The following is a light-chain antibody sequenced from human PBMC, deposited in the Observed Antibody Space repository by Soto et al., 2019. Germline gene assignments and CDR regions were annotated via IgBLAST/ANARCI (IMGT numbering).Light chain of an antibody. CDR3: QHYNSPEWT. J-gene: IGKJ1*01. CDR2: GAS. CDR1: QSVSSN. Sequence: EILMTQSPSTLSASLGERATISCRASQSVSSNLAWYQQKPGQAPRLLIYGASTMAAGIPARFSGSGSGTEFTLTISSLQSEDFAVYFCQHYNSPEWTFGQGTKVDI. V-gene: IGKV3-15*01.